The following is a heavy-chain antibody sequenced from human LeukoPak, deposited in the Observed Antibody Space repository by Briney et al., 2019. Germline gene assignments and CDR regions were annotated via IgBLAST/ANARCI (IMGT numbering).Heavy chain of an antibody. Sequence: GASVKVSCKASGYTFTSYGISWVRQAPGQGLEWMGWISAYNGNTNYAQKLQGRVTMTTDTSTSTAYMELRSLRSDDTAVYYCARAIEYSSSHGYYYYMDVWGKGTTVTISS. CDR3: ARAIEYSSSHGYYYYMDV. V-gene: IGHV1-18*01. D-gene: IGHD6-13*01. J-gene: IGHJ6*03. CDR1: GYTFTSYG. CDR2: ISAYNGNT.